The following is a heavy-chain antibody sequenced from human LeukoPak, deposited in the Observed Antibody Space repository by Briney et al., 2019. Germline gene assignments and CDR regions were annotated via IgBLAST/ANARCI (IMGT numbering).Heavy chain of an antibody. CDR2: ITDSGGGT. D-gene: IGHD5-12*01. CDR1: GFTFSSYA. Sequence: GGSLRLSCAASGFTFSSYAMTWVRQAPGKGLEWVSTITDSGGGTYYADSVKGRFTISRDNSKNTLFLQVNSLRAEDTAVYYCAKRAIDFWGQGTLVTVSS. J-gene: IGHJ4*02. V-gene: IGHV3-23*01. CDR3: AKRAIDF.